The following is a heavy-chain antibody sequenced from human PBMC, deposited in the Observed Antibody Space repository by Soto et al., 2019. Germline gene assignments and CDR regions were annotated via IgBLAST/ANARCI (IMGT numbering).Heavy chain of an antibody. CDR1: GGSFSGYY. CDR2: INHSGST. CDR3: ASPHLFDYDFWSGDYYYYGMDV. Sequence: SETLSLTCAVYGGSFSGYYWSWIRQPPGKGLEWIGEINHSGSTNYNPSLKSRVTISVDTSKNQFSLKLSSVTAADTAVYYCASPHLFDYDFWSGDYYYYGMDVWGQGTTVTVSS. V-gene: IGHV4-34*01. J-gene: IGHJ6*02. D-gene: IGHD3-3*01.